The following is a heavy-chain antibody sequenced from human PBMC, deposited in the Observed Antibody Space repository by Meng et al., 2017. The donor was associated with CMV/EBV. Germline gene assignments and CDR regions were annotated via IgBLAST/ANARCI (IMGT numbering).Heavy chain of an antibody. D-gene: IGHD5-18*01. J-gene: IGHJ4*02. CDR1: GFSLSTSGVG. CDR3: AHRGSYGYHGY. Sequence: LKGAGATLVKPKQILTLTATFSGFSLSTSGVGVGWIRQPTGKALEWLALIYWDDDKRYSPSLKSRLTITKDTSKTQVVLTMTNMDPVDTATYYCAHRGSYGYHGYWGQGTLVTVSS. V-gene: IGHV2-5*02. CDR2: IYWDDDK.